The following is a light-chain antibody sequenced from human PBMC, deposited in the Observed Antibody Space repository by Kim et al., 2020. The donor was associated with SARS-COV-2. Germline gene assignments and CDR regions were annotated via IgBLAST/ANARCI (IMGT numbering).Light chain of an antibody. V-gene: IGKV3-11*01. CDR2: DAS. CDR3: QHRSGWPLT. CDR1: QSVNTY. J-gene: IGKJ4*01. Sequence: EIVLTQSPGTLSLSPGERATLSCRASQSVNTYVAWYQQKPGQAPRLLIYDASNRATGIPARFSGRGSGTDFTLTISSLEPEDFAVYYCQHRSGWPLTFGGGTKVEIK.